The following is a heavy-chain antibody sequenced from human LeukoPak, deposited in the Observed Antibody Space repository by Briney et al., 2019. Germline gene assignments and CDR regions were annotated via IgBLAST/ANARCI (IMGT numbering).Heavy chain of an antibody. CDR1: GFTLSTYW. D-gene: IGHD3-16*01. CDR2: INPDGSGK. V-gene: IGHV3-7*01. CDR3: ASWGAGGNS. J-gene: IGHJ4*02. Sequence: GGSLRLSCEASGFTLSTYWMNWVRQVPGKGLDWVANINPDGSGKRYVDSVKGRFAIARDNADNSLSLQMNSLRAEDTAVYYCASWGAGGNSWGQGTLVTVSS.